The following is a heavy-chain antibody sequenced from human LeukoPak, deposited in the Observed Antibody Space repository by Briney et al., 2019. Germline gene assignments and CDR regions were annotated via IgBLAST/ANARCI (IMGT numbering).Heavy chain of an antibody. CDR3: ARAPDSSGYYYHFDY. Sequence: GGSLRLSCGASGFTFSHYAMNWVRQAPGQGLEWVAIISYGGNNQYYADSVKGRFTISRDNTKNTVYLQMNSLRPEDTAVYYCARAPDSSGYYYHFDYWGQGTLATVSS. D-gene: IGHD3-22*01. V-gene: IGHV3-30-3*01. CDR2: ISYGGNNQ. J-gene: IGHJ4*02. CDR1: GFTFSHYA.